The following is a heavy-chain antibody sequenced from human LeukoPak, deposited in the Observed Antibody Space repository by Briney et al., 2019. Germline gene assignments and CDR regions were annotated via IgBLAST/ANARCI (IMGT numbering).Heavy chain of an antibody. CDR2: LYTSGSI. Sequence: SETLSLTCSVSGASISSYYWNWIRQPAGKRLEWIARLYTSGSIYYNPSLRSRVTISLDKSKNQFYLRLSSVTAADTAVYYCARDLGNGYNRDWFDPWGQGTLVTVAS. J-gene: IGHJ5*02. D-gene: IGHD5-24*01. CDR1: GASISSYY. V-gene: IGHV4-4*07. CDR3: ARDLGNGYNRDWFDP.